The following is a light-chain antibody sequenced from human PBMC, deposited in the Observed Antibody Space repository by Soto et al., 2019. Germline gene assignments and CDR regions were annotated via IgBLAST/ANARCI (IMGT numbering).Light chain of an antibody. Sequence: QSVLTQPASVSGSPGQSITISCTGTSSDVGGYNYVSWYQQYPGKAPKVMIYEVTNRPSGVSNRFSGSKSGNTASLTISGLQAEDEADYYCSSYTSSNTLIFGGWTQLTVL. CDR2: EVT. J-gene: IGLJ2*01. CDR3: SSYTSSNTLI. CDR1: SSDVGGYNY. V-gene: IGLV2-14*01.